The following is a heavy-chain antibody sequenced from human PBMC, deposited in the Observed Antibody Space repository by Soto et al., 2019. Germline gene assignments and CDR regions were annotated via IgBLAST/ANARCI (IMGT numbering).Heavy chain of an antibody. J-gene: IGHJ4*02. CDR1: GESISSSSYY. CDR2: IYYSGRT. CDR3: ARQRTTVVTQADFAH. Sequence: NPSETLSLTCIVSGESISSSSYYWGWIRQPPGKGLEWIGSIYYSGRTYYNPSFKSRVTISIDTSKNQFSLKLSSVTATDTAVYYCARQRTTVVTQADFAHWCQGALVAVSS. D-gene: IGHD2-21*02. V-gene: IGHV4-39*01.